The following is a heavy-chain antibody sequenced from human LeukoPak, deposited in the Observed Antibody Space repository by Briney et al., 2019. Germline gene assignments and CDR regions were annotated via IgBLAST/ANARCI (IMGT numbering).Heavy chain of an antibody. D-gene: IGHD6-6*01. V-gene: IGHV4-4*07. Sequence: SETLSLTCTVSGGSISSYYWSWIRQPAGKGLEWIGRIYTSGSTNYNPSLKSRVTMSVDTSKNQFSLKLSSVTAADTAVYYCARDKDSSSSGGVFDYWGQGTLVTVSS. CDR2: IYTSGST. J-gene: IGHJ4*02. CDR3: ARDKDSSSSGGVFDY. CDR1: GGSISSYY.